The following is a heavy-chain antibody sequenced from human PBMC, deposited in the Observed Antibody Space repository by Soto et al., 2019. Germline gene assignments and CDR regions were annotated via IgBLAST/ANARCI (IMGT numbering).Heavy chain of an antibody. Sequence: XGTLRRPCSSSGVTFTSYEMKWVSRPPGKGLEWVSYISSSGSTIYYADSVKGRFTISRDNAKNSLYLQMNSLRAEDTAVYYCARDSGAAILAALGYWGKGTRFTVSS. CDR1: GVTFTSYE. CDR3: ARDSGAAILAALGY. CDR2: ISSSGSTI. D-gene: IGHD2-2*02. V-gene: IGHV3-48*03. J-gene: IGHJ4*02.